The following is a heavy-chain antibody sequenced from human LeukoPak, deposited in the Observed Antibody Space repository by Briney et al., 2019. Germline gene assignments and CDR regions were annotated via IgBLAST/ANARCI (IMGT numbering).Heavy chain of an antibody. CDR3: ARGGLATVTTLGYDY. CDR1: GYTFTGYY. CDR2: INPSGGST. Sequence: GASVKVSCKASGYTFTGYYMHWVRQAPGQGLEWMGIINPSGGSTSYAQKFQGRVTMTRDTSTSTVYMELSSLRSEDTAVYYCARGGLATVTTLGYDYWGQGTLVTVSS. D-gene: IGHD4-17*01. V-gene: IGHV1-46*01. J-gene: IGHJ4*02.